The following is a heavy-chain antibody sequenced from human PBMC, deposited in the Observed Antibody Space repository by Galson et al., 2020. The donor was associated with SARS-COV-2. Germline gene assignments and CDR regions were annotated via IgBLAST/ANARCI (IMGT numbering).Heavy chain of an antibody. Sequence: SETLSLTCTVSGGSISSGGYYWSWIRQHPGKGLEWIGYIYYSGSTYYNPSLKSRVTISVDTSKNQFSLKLSSVTAADTAVYYCARAGGIGYYYYGMDVWGQGTTVTVSS. CDR3: ARAGGIGYYYYGMDV. CDR1: GGSISSGGYY. J-gene: IGHJ6*02. V-gene: IGHV4-31*03. D-gene: IGHD1-26*01. CDR2: IYYSGST.